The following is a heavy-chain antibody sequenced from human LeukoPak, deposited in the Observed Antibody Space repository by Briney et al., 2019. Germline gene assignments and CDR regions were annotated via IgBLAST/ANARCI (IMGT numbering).Heavy chain of an antibody. CDR2: LNPNSGDT. V-gene: IGHV1-2*02. CDR1: GYIFTGNY. D-gene: IGHD6-19*01. CDR3: TRDYSGSFGDY. Sequence: ASVKVSCKASGYIFTGNYLHWVRQAPGQGLEWMGWLNPNSGDTRYAQKFQGRVTMTRDTSISTAYMELGSLRSDDTAVYYCTRDYSGSFGDYWGQGTLVVVSS. J-gene: IGHJ4*02.